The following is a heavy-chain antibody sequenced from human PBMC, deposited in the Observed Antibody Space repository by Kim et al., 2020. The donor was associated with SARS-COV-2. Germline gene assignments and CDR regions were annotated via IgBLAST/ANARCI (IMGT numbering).Heavy chain of an antibody. V-gene: IGHV1-58*01. Sequence: SVKVSCKASGFTFTSSAVQWVRQARGQRLEWIGWIVVGSGNTNYAQKFQERVTITRDMSTSTAYMELSSLRSEDTAVYYCAAPGRSHFSGYSSSWSSVYYGMDAWGQGTTVTVSS. CDR3: AAPGRSHFSGYSSSWSSVYYGMDA. D-gene: IGHD6-13*01. CDR2: IVVGSGNT. J-gene: IGHJ6*02. CDR1: GFTFTSSA.